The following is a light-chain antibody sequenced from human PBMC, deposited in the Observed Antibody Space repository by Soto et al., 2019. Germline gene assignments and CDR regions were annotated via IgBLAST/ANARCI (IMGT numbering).Light chain of an antibody. CDR1: QSVSSS. CDR3: QQYNNWPLYT. V-gene: IGKV3-15*01. Sequence: EIVMAQSPATLSVSPGERATLSCRASQSVSSSLAWYQQKPGQAPRLLIYGASTRATGVPARFSGSGSGTEFTITISSLQSEDFAVYYCQQYNNWPLYTFGQGTKLEIK. CDR2: GAS. J-gene: IGKJ2*01.